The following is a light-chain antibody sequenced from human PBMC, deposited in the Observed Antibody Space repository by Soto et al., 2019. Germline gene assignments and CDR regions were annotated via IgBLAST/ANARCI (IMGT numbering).Light chain of an antibody. CDR3: QQKSNLQGT. Sequence: EIVLTQSPATLSLSPGDRATLSCRASQSVGTYVNWFQQRPGQPPRLLIYDASTRVTGIPDRISGSGSGTDFSLTISGLEPEDSAVYYCQQKSNLQGTFGQGTKVEIK. V-gene: IGKV3-11*01. CDR2: DAS. J-gene: IGKJ1*01. CDR1: QSVGTY.